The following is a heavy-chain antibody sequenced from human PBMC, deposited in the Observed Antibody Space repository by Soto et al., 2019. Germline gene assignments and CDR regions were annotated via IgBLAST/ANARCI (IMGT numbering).Heavy chain of an antibody. Sequence: QVQLQESGPGLVKPSETLSLTCTVSGGSISSYYWSWIRQPPGKGLEWIGYIYYSGSTNYNPSLKSRVTLAVDTSKNQFSLKLSSVTAADTAVYYCARGRSLGYSYGNTYYFDYWGQGTLVTVSS. J-gene: IGHJ4*02. CDR3: ARGRSLGYSYGNTYYFDY. CDR1: GGSISSYY. D-gene: IGHD5-18*01. V-gene: IGHV4-59*01. CDR2: IYYSGST.